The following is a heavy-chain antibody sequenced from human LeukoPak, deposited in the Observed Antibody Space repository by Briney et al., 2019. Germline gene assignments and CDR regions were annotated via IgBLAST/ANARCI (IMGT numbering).Heavy chain of an antibody. J-gene: IGHJ4*02. CDR2: MNPNSGNT. CDR3: ARGIGSTTVTTLEYYFDY. V-gene: IGHV1-8*01. D-gene: IGHD4-17*01. CDR1: GYTFTSYD. Sequence: ASVKVSCKASGYTFTSYDINWVRQAPGQGLEWTGWMNPNSGNTGYAQKFQGRVTMTRNTSISTAYMELSSLRSEDTAVYYCARGIGSTTVTTLEYYFDYWGQGTLVTVSS.